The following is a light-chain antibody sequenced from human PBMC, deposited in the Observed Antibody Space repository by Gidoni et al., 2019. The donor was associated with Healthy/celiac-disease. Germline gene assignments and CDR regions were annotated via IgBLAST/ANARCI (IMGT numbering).Light chain of an antibody. Sequence: IVLTPSPATLSETPGESATHCCRASQSGSSYLAWYQQKPGQAPRLLIYGASTRATGIPARFSGSGSGTEFTLTISSLQSEDFAVYYCQQYNNWPLTFGGGTKVEIK. V-gene: IGKV3D-15*01. CDR1: QSGSSY. CDR3: QQYNNWPLT. J-gene: IGKJ4*01. CDR2: GAS.